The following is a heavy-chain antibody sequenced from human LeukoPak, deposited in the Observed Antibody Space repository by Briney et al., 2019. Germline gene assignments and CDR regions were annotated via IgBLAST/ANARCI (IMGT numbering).Heavy chain of an antibody. D-gene: IGHD1-7*01. V-gene: IGHV4-61*01. J-gene: IGHJ3*01. Sequence: PSETLSLTCTVSGGSVSSGSYHWSWIRQPPGKGLEWTGYIYYSGSTNYNPSLKSRVTISVDTSKNQFSLKLSSVTAADTAVYYCARVPGGGTAANWGQGTMVTVSS. CDR3: ARVPGGGTAAN. CDR2: IYYSGST. CDR1: GGSVSSGSYH.